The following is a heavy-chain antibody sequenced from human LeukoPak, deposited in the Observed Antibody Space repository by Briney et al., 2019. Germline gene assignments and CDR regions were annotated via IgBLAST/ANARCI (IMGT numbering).Heavy chain of an antibody. Sequence: GASVKVSCKASGGTFSSYAISWVRQAAGQGLEWRGRIIPILGIANYAQKFQGRVTITADESTSTAYMELSSLRSEDTAVYYCATIFGVVTTSRLGQQLVDYWGQGTLVTVSS. V-gene: IGHV1-69*04. CDR2: IIPILGIA. D-gene: IGHD3-3*01. CDR3: ATIFGVVTTSRLGQQLVDY. J-gene: IGHJ4*02. CDR1: GGTFSSYA.